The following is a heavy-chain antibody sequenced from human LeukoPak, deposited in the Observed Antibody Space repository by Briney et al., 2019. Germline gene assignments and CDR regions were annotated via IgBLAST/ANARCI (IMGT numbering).Heavy chain of an antibody. CDR1: GFSFSSHG. D-gene: IGHD2-2*01. CDR3: THGSMYQLDY. Sequence: PPGGSLRLSCAASGFSFSSHGMSWVRQAPGKGLEWVSGIIGVAGSTYYADSVKGRFTISRDNSMNTLYLQMNSLRAEDTAVYYCTHGSMYQLDYWGQGTLVTVSS. J-gene: IGHJ4*02. CDR2: IIGVAGST. V-gene: IGHV3-23*01.